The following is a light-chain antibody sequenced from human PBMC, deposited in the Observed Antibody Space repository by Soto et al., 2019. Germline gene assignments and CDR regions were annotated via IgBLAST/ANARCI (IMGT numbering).Light chain of an antibody. CDR1: QAVNTR. CDR3: HQRQSCPRR. J-gene: IGKJ1*01. CDR2: LAS. V-gene: IGKV3-11*01. Sequence: EIVLTQSPATLSSFPGDRVTLSCRASQAVNTRLAWYQHKPGQAPRLLIYLASNRAAGVPARFSGSGSGTDFTRTMSNVPHEDVAVYYCHQRQSCPRRFGQGTYVDIK.